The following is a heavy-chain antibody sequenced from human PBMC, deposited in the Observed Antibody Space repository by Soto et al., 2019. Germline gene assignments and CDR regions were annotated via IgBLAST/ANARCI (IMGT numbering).Heavy chain of an antibody. CDR2: ISAYNGNT. Sequence: QVQLVQSGAEVKKPGASVKVSCKASGSTFTSYGISWVRQAPGQGLEWMGWISAYNGNTNYAQKLQCRVTMTTDTSTSTAYMELRTLRSDDTAVYYCERENRSYGSGSVGPYDYDGMDVWGQGTTVTVSS. CDR1: GSTFTSYG. J-gene: IGHJ6*02. D-gene: IGHD3-10*01. V-gene: IGHV1-18*01. CDR3: ERENRSYGSGSVGPYDYDGMDV.